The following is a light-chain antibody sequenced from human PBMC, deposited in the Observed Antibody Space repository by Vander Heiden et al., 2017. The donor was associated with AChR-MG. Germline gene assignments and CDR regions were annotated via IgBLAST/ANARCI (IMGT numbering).Light chain of an antibody. CDR2: VIN. V-gene: IGLV3-19*01. J-gene: IGLJ1*01. Sequence: SSELTQDPAVSVALGQTVRITCQGDSLRSYYASWYQQKPGQAPVLVSYVINNRPSGIPDRFSGSSSGNTASSTITGAQAEDEADYYGYSRDSNGNQLGWVFGTGTKVTVL. CDR1: SLRSYY. CDR3: YSRDSNGNQLGWV.